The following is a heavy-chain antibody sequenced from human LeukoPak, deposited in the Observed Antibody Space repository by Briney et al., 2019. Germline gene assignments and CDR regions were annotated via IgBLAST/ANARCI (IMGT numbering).Heavy chain of an antibody. D-gene: IGHD5-24*01. J-gene: IGHJ4*02. CDR2: INYRGNT. CDR1: GGSISSHY. CDR3: ARDGYNNFPPGFDY. Sequence: SETLSLTCTASGGSISSHYWSWIRQPPGKGLEWPGYINYRGNTNYNPSLTSRVTISVATSKAQFPLKLSSVTAADTAVYYCARDGYNNFPPGFDYWGRGTLVTVS. V-gene: IGHV4-59*11.